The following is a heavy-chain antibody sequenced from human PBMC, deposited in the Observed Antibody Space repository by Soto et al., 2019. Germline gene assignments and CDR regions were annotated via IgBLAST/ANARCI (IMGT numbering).Heavy chain of an antibody. J-gene: IGHJ4*02. D-gene: IGHD2-15*01. CDR3: VREWLYIPLEIYCSGGSCYSYSDY. CDR2: IKQDGSEK. Sequence: GGSLRLSCAASGFTFSSYWMSWVRQAPGKGLEWVANIKQDGSEKYYVDSVKGRFTISRDNAKNSLYLQMNSLRAEDTAVYYCVREWLYIPLEIYCSGGSCYSYSDYWGQGTLVTVSS. V-gene: IGHV3-7*01. CDR1: GFTFSSYW.